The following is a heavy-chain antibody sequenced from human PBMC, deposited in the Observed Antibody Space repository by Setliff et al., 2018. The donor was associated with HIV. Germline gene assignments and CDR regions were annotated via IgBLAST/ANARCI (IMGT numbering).Heavy chain of an antibody. CDR2: IIPIFATP. CDR3: AHMATQWDGFDI. Sequence: SVKVSCKASGETFSSYAINWVRQAPGQGLEWMGVIIPIFATPNYAQTFQGRLTITADQSTTTAYMKLSVLTSKDTAVYFCAHMATQWDGFDIWGQGTMVTVS. D-gene: IGHD2-8*01. J-gene: IGHJ3*02. CDR1: GETFSSYA. V-gene: IGHV1-69*13.